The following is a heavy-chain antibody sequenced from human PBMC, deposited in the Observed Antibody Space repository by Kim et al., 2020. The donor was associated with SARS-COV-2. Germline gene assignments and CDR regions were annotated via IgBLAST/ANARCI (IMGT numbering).Heavy chain of an antibody. J-gene: IGHJ4*02. Sequence: GGSLRLSCAASGFTFSSYGMHWVRQAPGKGLEWVAVISYDGSNKYYADSVKGRFTISRDNSNNTLYLQMNSLRAEDTAVYYCAKDLGDLVLVPAATVCGPGPLFTVSS. CDR2: ISYDGSNK. CDR1: GFTFSSYG. D-gene: IGHD2-2*01. CDR3: AKDLGDLVLVPAATV. V-gene: IGHV3-30*18.